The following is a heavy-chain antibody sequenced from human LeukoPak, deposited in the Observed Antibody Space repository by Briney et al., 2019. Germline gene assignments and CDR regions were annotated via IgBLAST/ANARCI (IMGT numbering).Heavy chain of an antibody. J-gene: IGHJ6*03. V-gene: IGHV3-15*01. CDR3: TTDKWEYYDFWSGLDSYYYYMDV. Sequence: GGSLRLSCAASGFTFSNAWMSWVRQAPGKGLEWVGCIKSKTDGGTTDYAAPVKGRFTISRDDSKNTLYLQMNSLKTENTAVYYCTTDKWEYYDFWSGLDSYYYYMDVWGKGTTVTVSS. CDR2: IKSKTDGGTT. CDR1: GFTFSNAW. D-gene: IGHD3-3*01.